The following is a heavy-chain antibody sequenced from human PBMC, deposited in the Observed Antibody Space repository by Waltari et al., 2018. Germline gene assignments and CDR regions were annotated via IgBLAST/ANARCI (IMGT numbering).Heavy chain of an antibody. CDR3: ARQRGGGGPWSDNNDYYGMDV. D-gene: IGHD1-1*01. V-gene: IGHV5-10-1*03. CDR1: GFIFTSYW. Sequence: EVQLVQSGAEVKKSGESLTISCKGSGFIFTSYWINWLRQMPGKGLEWMGGITPADLRTYSSPASQVHVPISVDKSISTAYLQWNSLEASDTAMFYCARQRGGGGPWSDNNDYYGMDVWGQGTTVIVFS. CDR2: ITPADLRT. J-gene: IGHJ6*02.